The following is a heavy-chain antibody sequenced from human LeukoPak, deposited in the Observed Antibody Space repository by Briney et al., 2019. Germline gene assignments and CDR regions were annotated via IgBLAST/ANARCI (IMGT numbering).Heavy chain of an antibody. Sequence: GGSLRLSCAASGFTFSTSAMTWVRQAPGKGLEWVSSISGSGGGTYYADSVKGRFTISRDNAKNSLYLQMNSLRDEDTAVYYCASRDYFDYWGEGTLVTVSS. CDR3: ASRDYFDY. CDR1: GFTFSTSA. V-gene: IGHV3-23*01. CDR2: ISGSGGGT. J-gene: IGHJ4*02.